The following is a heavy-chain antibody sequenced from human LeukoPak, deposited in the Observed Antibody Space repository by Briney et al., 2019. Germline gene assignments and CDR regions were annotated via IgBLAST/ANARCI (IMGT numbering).Heavy chain of an antibody. CDR1: GFTFSSYG. J-gene: IGHJ4*02. V-gene: IGHV3-30*02. CDR3: AKDTWDEPNFFDY. D-gene: IGHD1-26*01. CDR2: IRYDGSNK. Sequence: GGSLRLSCAASGFTFSSYGMLWVRQAPGKGLVWVAFIRYDGSNKYYADSVKGRFTISRDNSKNTLYLQMNSLRAEDTAVYYCAKDTWDEPNFFDYWGQGTLVTVSS.